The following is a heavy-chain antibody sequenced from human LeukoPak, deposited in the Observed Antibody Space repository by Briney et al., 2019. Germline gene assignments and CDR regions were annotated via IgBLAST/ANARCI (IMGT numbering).Heavy chain of an antibody. Sequence: GSVKVSCKTSGYNFKTSGITWVRQAPGQGLEWMGWISAQTGERHYAEKLQGRVTMTTDTSRSTGYMELKSLTSDDTAVYYCAREVWSRDIGSLFDYWGQGTLVIVSS. CDR1: GYNFKTSG. J-gene: IGHJ4*02. D-gene: IGHD1-26*01. CDR3: AREVWSRDIGSLFDY. CDR2: ISAQTGER. V-gene: IGHV1-18*04.